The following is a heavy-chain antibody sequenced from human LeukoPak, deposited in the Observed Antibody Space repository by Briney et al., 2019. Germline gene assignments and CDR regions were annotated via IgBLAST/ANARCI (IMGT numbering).Heavy chain of an antibody. CDR3: AKERLGATTPNPDY. CDR2: ISSDGSDK. V-gene: IGHV3-30*18. D-gene: IGHD1-26*01. J-gene: IGHJ4*02. CDR1: GFTFSTYG. Sequence: PLGSLRLSCAASGFTFSTYGMHWVRQAPGKGLEWVAVISSDGSDKYYTDSVKGRFTISRDNSKNTLYLQMSSLRADDTALYYCAKERLGATTPNPDYWGQGTLVTVSS.